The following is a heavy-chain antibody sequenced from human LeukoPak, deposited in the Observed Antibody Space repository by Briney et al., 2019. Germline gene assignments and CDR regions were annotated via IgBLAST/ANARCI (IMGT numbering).Heavy chain of an antibody. V-gene: IGHV3-21*01. J-gene: IGHJ4*02. CDR3: ASAGLVYSSGWYLETPFDY. CDR2: ISSSSSYI. Sequence: GGSLRLSCAASGFTFSSYSMNWVRQAPGKGLEWVSSISSSSSYIYYADSVKGRFTISRDNAKNSLYLQMNSLRAEDTAVYYCASAGLVYSSGWYLETPFDYWGQGTLVTVSS. CDR1: GFTFSSYS. D-gene: IGHD6-13*01.